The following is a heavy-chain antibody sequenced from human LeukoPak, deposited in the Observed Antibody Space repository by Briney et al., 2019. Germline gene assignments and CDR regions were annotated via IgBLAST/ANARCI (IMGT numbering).Heavy chain of an antibody. J-gene: IGHJ4*02. Sequence: PGGSLRLSCAASGFTFSSYAMHWVRQAPGKGLEWVAVISYDGSNKYYADSVKGQFTISRDNSKNTLYLQMNSLRAEDTAVYYCARDKRVMITFGGVILDYWGQGTLVTVSS. D-gene: IGHD3-16*02. CDR1: GFTFSSYA. V-gene: IGHV3-30*04. CDR2: ISYDGSNK. CDR3: ARDKRVMITFGGVILDY.